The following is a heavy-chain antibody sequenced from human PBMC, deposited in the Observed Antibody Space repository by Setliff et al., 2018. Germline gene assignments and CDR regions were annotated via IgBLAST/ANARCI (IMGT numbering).Heavy chain of an antibody. Sequence: EASVKVSCKASGYTFTSYGISWVRQAPGQGLEWMGRINPDSGGTNYAQKFQGRVTMTRDTSITAAYMELSRLRSDDSAVYYCARGPSNYDLLTGCDCWGQGTLVTVSS. V-gene: IGHV1-2*06. D-gene: IGHD3-9*01. J-gene: IGHJ4*02. CDR3: ARGPSNYDLLTGCDC. CDR2: INPDSGGT. CDR1: GYTFTSYG.